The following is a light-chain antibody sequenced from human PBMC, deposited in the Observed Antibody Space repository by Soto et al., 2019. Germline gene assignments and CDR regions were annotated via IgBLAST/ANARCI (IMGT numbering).Light chain of an antibody. J-gene: IGKJ2*01. V-gene: IGKV1-39*01. CDR1: QSISNY. CDR3: KQSYSTPPGT. Sequence: DIQMTQSPSSLSASVGDRVTITCRASQSISNYLSWYQQKPGKAPNLLIYDASSLQSGVPSRFSGSGSGTDFTLTISSLQPEDFATYYCKQSYSTPPGTFGQGTKLEIK. CDR2: DAS.